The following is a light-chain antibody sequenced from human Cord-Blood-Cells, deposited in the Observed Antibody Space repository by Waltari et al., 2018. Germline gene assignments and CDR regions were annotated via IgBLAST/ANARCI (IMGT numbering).Light chain of an antibody. J-gene: IGKJ5*01. V-gene: IGKV1-5*01. CDR2: DAS. Sequence: DIQMTQSPSTVSASVGARVTITCRASQSISSWLAWYQQKPGKAPKLLIYDASSLESGVPSRFSGSGSGTEFTLTISSLQPDDFATYYCQQYNSYSITFGQGTRLEIK. CDR3: QQYNSYSIT. CDR1: QSISSW.